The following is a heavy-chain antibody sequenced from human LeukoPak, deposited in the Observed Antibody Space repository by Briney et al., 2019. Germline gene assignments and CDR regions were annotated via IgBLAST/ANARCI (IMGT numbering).Heavy chain of an antibody. V-gene: IGHV3-74*01. CDR1: GYTFNSYW. CDR3: IWSRDGYNYFVY. CDR2: INSDGKTT. Sequence: GGSLRLSCAASGYTFNSYWMHWVRHPPGKGLVWVSRINSDGKTTNYADSVKGRFTISRENAKNTLYLPLNSLIAEDRAVYYCIWSRDGYNYFVYWGQGTLVTVSS. D-gene: IGHD5-24*01. J-gene: IGHJ4*02.